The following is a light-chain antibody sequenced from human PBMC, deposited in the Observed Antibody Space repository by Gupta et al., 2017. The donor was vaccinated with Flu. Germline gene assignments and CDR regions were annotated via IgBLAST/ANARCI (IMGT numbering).Light chain of an antibody. V-gene: IGLV2-14*03. CDR1: SSDVGRSDS. Sequence: QSALTQPASVSGSPGKSITISCTGTSSDVGRSDSVSWYQQHPGKAPKLIIYDVTNRPSGVSSRFSGSKSGNTASLTISGLEAEDETDYCCSSYTSTNTFYVFGTGTKVTVL. CDR2: DVT. J-gene: IGLJ1*01. CDR3: SSYTSTNTFYV.